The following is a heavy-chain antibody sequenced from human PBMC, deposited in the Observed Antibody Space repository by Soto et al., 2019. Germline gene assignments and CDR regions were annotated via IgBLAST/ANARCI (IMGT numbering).Heavy chain of an antibody. CDR1: GFTVSSNY. CDR2: IYSGGST. V-gene: IGHV3-66*01. D-gene: IGHD3-10*01. J-gene: IGHJ3*02. CDR3: TTDMVHPSHPLKPLSSGLSHPVDI. Sequence: PGGSLRLSCAASGFTVSSNYMSWVRQAPGKGLEWVSVIYSGGSTYYADPVKGRFTISRDNSKNTLYLQMNSLKTEDTAVYYCTTDMVHPSHPLKPLSSGLSHPVDI.